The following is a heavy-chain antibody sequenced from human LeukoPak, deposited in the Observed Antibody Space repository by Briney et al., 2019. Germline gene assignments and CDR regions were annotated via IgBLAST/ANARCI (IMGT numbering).Heavy chain of an antibody. CDR1: GYSFTSYW. CDR2: IYPGDSDT. V-gene: IGHV5-51*01. J-gene: IGHJ4*02. D-gene: IGHD6-19*01. CDR3: ARQNAGIAVAGLDY. Sequence: GESLKIPCEGSGYSFTSYWIGWVRQMPGKGLEWMGIIYPGDSDTRYSRSFQGQVTISADKSISTAYLQWSSLKASDTAMDYCARQNAGIAVAGLDYWGQGTLVTVSS.